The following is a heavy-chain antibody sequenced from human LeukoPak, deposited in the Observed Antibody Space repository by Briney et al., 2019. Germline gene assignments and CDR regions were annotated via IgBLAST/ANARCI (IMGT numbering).Heavy chain of an antibody. V-gene: IGHV4-59*01. CDR2: ISHSGNT. Sequence: TSETLSLTCTVSGDSINKYFWSWLRQSPGKGLEWIGYISHSGNTNYHPSLKSRVTISLDKSNNQFSLRLSSVTAADTAVYYCARAGPENLNWRYYIDFWGRGILVTVSS. D-gene: IGHD1-1*01. J-gene: IGHJ4*02. CDR1: GDSINKYF. CDR3: ARAGPENLNWRYYIDF.